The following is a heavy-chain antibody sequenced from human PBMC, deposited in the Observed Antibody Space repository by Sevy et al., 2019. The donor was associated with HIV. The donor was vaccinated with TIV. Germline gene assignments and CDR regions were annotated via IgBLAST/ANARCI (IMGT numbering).Heavy chain of an antibody. V-gene: IGHV3-7*01. CDR1: GFNLSPYW. J-gene: IGHJ4*02. CDR3: ASNTYHYDSNTYYPVY. CDR2: IKQDGNEK. Sequence: GGSLRLSCVASGFNLSPYWMTWVRQAPGKGLEWVANIKQDGNEKYYVDSVKGRFTVSRDNAKNALYLQMYSLRVEDTAVYVCASNTYHYDSNTYYPVYWGQGTLVTVSS. D-gene: IGHD3-22*01.